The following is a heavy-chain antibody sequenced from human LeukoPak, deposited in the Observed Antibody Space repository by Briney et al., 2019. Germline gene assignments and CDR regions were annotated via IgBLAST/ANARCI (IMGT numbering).Heavy chain of an antibody. CDR2: ISGSGGST. J-gene: IGHJ4*02. V-gene: IGHV3-23*01. D-gene: IGHD4-17*01. CDR1: GFTFITYA. CDR3: AKETPYPYGDYEGD. Sequence: PGGSLRLSCAASGFTFITYAMSWVRQAPCHGLAWVSAISGSGGSTYYADSVKGRFTISRDNSRNTLYLQLNSLRAEDTAVYYCAKETPYPYGDYEGDWGQGTLVTVSS.